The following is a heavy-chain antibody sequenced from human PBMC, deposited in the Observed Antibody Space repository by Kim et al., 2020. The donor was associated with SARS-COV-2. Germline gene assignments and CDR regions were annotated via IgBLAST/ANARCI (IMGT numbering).Heavy chain of an antibody. J-gene: IGHJ5*02. Sequence: SETLSLTCAVYGGSFSGYYWSWIRQPPGKGLEWIGEINHSGSTNYNPSLKSRVTISVDTSKNQFSLKLSSVTAADTAVYYCARGGVLGYCSGGSCYSGWFDPWGQGTLVTVSS. CDR1: GGSFSGYY. V-gene: IGHV4-34*01. D-gene: IGHD2-15*01. CDR3: ARGGVLGYCSGGSCYSGWFDP. CDR2: INHSGST.